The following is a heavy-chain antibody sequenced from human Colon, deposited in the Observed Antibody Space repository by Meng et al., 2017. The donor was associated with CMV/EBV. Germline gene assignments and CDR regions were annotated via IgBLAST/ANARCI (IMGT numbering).Heavy chain of an antibody. Sequence: ESGPGLVKPSGTLSPTCTASGGSISTYYWSWIRQPAGEGLEWLGRISTNRNTDYNPSLNSRATIWLDTSNNQFSLKLTSVTAADTAVYYCVRGGYSGTQTGGVQEYWGQGTLVTVSS. J-gene: IGHJ4*02. V-gene: IGHV4-4*07. CDR3: VRGGYSGTQTGGVQEY. CDR2: ISTNRNT. CDR1: GGSISTYY. D-gene: IGHD5-12*01.